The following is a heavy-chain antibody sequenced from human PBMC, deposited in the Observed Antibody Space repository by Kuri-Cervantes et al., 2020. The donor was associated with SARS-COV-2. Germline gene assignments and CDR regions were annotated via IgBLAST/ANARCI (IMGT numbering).Heavy chain of an antibody. CDR1: GGSISTDSYY. Sequence: SETLSLTCTVSGGSISTDSYYWSWIRQPAGKGLEWLGDMKTSGSTNYNPSLKGRVTVSVDMSKNQFSLKLSSVTAADTAVYYCAGALAYYSDSSGFTYYFDSWGRGTLVTVSS. CDR2: MKTSGST. D-gene: IGHD3-22*01. CDR3: AGALAYYSDSSGFTYYFDS. J-gene: IGHJ4*02. V-gene: IGHV4-61*09.